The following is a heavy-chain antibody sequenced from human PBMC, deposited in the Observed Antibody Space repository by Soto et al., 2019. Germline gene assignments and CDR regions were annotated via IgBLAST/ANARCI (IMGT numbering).Heavy chain of an antibody. V-gene: IGHV3-23*01. Sequence: PGGSLRLSCAASGFTFSRHAMSWVRQAPGKGLEWVSAISGSGSNKYYADSVKGRFTISRDNSKNTLYLQMNSLRAEDTAVYYCAKDSAYVDYDSSGYYADAFDIWGQGTMVTVS. CDR3: AKDSAYVDYDSSGYYADAFDI. J-gene: IGHJ3*02. CDR2: ISGSGSNK. D-gene: IGHD3-22*01. CDR1: GFTFSRHA.